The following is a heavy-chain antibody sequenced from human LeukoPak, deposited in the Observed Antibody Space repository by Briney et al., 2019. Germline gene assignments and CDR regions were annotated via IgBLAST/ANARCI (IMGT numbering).Heavy chain of an antibody. V-gene: IGHV3-23*01. CDR2: ISGSGGST. J-gene: IGHJ5*02. D-gene: IGHD3-3*01. CDR3: AKNGDFWSGYNWFDP. CDR1: GFTFSSYA. Sequence: GGSLRLSCAASGFTFSSYAMSWVRQAPGKGLEWVSAISGSGGSTYYADSVKGRFTISRDNSKNTLYLQMNSLRAEDTAVDYCAKNGDFWSGYNWFDPWGQGSLVTVSS.